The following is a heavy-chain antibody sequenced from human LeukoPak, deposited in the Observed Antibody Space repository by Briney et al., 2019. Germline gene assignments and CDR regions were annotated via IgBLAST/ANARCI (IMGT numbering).Heavy chain of an antibody. D-gene: IGHD3-10*01. Sequence: GGSLRLSCAASGFTFSSYAMSWVRQAPGKGLEWVSAISGSGGSTYYADSVKGRFTISRDNAKNSLYLQMNSLRAEDTAVYYCARDGEWFGEFDYWGQGTLVTVSS. CDR2: ISGSGGST. V-gene: IGHV3-23*01. CDR1: GFTFSSYA. J-gene: IGHJ4*02. CDR3: ARDGEWFGEFDY.